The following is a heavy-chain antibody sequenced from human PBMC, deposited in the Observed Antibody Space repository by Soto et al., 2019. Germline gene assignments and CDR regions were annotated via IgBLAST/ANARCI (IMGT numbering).Heavy chain of an antibody. CDR1: GGSINISSYY. CDR2: IYYSGST. V-gene: IGHV4-39*01. J-gene: IGHJ4*02. CDR3: ASSTYYDILTGLK. Sequence: SETLSLTCTVSGGSINISSYYWGWIRQPPGKGLEWIGSIYYSGSTYYNPSLKSRVTISVDTSKNQFSLKLSSVTAADTAVYYCASSTYYDILTGLKWGQGTLVTVSS. D-gene: IGHD3-9*01.